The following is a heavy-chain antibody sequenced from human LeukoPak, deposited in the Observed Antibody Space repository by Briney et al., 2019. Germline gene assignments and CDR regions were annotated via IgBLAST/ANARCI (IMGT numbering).Heavy chain of an antibody. CDR2: IYSGGST. CDR1: GYSISSGYY. CDR3: AALFLDY. J-gene: IGHJ4*02. Sequence: QPSETLSLTCSVSGYSISSGYYWGWVRQAPGKGLECVSVIYSGGSTYYADSVKGRFTISRDNPKNTLYLQMNSLRAEDTAVYYCAALFLDYWGQGALVTVSS. V-gene: IGHV3-66*01.